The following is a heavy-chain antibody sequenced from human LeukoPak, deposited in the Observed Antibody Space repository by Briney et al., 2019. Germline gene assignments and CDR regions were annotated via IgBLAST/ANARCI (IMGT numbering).Heavy chain of an antibody. CDR1: GFTFSSYW. CDR3: AREGASRGYFDY. D-gene: IGHD1-26*01. J-gene: IGHJ4*02. Sequence: GGSLRLSCAASGFTFSSYWMHWVRQAPGKGLVWVSRINSDGSSTSYADSVKGRFTISRDNAKNTLYLQMNSLRAEDTAVYYCAREGASRGYFDYWGQGTLVTVSS. CDR2: INSDGSST. V-gene: IGHV3-74*01.